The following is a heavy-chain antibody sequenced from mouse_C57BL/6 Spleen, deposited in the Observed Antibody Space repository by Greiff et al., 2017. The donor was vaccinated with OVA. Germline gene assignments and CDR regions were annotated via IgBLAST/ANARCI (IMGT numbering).Heavy chain of an antibody. Sequence: QVQLQQPGAELVRPGTSVKLSCKASGYTFTSYWMHWVKQRPGQGLEWIGVIYPSGSYTNYNQKFKGKATLTVDTSSSTAYMQLSSLTAEAAAVYYCARDWENRFDYWGQGTTLTVSS. J-gene: IGHJ2*01. CDR2: IYPSGSYT. V-gene: IGHV1-59*01. CDR1: GYTFTSYW. D-gene: IGHD4-1*01. CDR3: ARDWENRFDY.